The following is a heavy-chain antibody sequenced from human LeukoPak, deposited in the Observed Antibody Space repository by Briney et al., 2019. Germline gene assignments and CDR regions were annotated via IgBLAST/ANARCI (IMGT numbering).Heavy chain of an antibody. J-gene: IGHJ4*02. CDR1: GGTFSSYA. CDR3: ARDSGPGYYFDY. V-gene: IGHV1-69*05. CDR2: IIPIFGTA. D-gene: IGHD7-27*01. Sequence: SVKVSCKASGGTFSSYAISWVRQAPGQGLEWMRGIIPIFGTANYAQKFQGRVTITTDESTSTAYMELSSLRSEDTAVYYCARDSGPGYYFDYWGQGTLVTVSS.